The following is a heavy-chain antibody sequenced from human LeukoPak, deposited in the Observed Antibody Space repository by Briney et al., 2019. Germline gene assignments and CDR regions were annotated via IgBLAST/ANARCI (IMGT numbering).Heavy chain of an antibody. CDR1: GFTFSSYA. CDR3: AKMLGSGWARDAFDI. J-gene: IGHJ3*02. Sequence: HPGGSLRLSCAASGFTFSSYAMSWVRQAPGKGLEWVSAISGSGGSTYYADSVKGRFTISRDNSKNALYLQMKSLRAEDTAVYYCAKMLGSGWARDAFDIWGQRTMVTVSS. CDR2: ISGSGGST. V-gene: IGHV3-23*01. D-gene: IGHD6-19*01.